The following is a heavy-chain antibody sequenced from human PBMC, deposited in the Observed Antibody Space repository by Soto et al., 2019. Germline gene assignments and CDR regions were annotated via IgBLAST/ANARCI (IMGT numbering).Heavy chain of an antibody. J-gene: IGHJ4*02. CDR3: ARDCSGGSCQY. CDR1: GFTLSYYW. CDR2: IKEDGSEK. V-gene: IGHV3-7*01. Sequence: EVQLMESGGGLVQPGGSLRLSCAASGFTLSYYWMSWVRQAPGKGLEWVANIKEDGSEKYYVDSVKGRFTISRDNAQNSVVLQMNSLRAEDTAIYYWARDCSGGSCQYWGQGTLVTVSS. D-gene: IGHD2-15*01.